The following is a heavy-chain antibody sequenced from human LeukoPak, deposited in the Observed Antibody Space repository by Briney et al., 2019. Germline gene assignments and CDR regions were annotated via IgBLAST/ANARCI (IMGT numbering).Heavy chain of an antibody. CDR2: MNPNSGNT. CDR3: ARGGTTYDSILEDAFDI. CDR1: GYTFTNYD. D-gene: IGHD3-22*01. V-gene: IGHV1-8*01. J-gene: IGHJ3*02. Sequence: ASVKVSCKASGYTFTNYDINWVRQATGQGLEWMGWMNPNSGNTGYAQELQGRVTMTRNSSISTAFMELSSLRSEDTAVYYCARGGTTYDSILEDAFDIWGQGTMVTVSS.